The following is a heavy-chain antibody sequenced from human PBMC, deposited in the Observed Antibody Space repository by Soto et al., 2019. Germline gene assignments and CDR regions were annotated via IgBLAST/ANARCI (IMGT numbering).Heavy chain of an antibody. V-gene: IGHV3-30*18. D-gene: IGHD3-22*01. CDR1: GFTFSSYG. J-gene: IGHJ4*02. CDR2: ISYDGSNQ. Sequence: GGSLRLSCAASGFTFSSYGMHWVRQAPGKGLEWVAVISYDGSNQYCTDSVKGRFTVSRDNSKNTLYLQMNSLRAEDTAVYYCAKDRPDSSGYYYRDIDYWGQGTLVTVSS. CDR3: AKDRPDSSGYYYRDIDY.